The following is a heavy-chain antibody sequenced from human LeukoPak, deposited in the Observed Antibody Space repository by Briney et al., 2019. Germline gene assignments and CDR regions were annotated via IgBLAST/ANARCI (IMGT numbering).Heavy chain of an antibody. D-gene: IGHD5-18*01. CDR2: IHSSGTT. J-gene: IGHJ4*02. V-gene: IGHV4-4*07. Sequence: SETLSLTCTVSDGSISDYYWSWVRQPAGKGVELIGRIHSSGTTNYNPSLRSRGTMSVDTSKNQFSLMLSSVTAADTAMYYCARGLSGDSYGFEYWGRGALVTVSS. CDR1: DGSISDYY. CDR3: ARGLSGDSYGFEY.